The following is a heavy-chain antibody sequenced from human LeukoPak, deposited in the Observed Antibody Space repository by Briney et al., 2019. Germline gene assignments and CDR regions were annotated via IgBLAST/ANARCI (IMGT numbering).Heavy chain of an antibody. D-gene: IGHD3-16*01. Sequence: SVKVSCKASGGTFSSYAISWVRQAPGQGLEWMGGIIPIFGTANYAQKFQGRVTITTDESTSTAYMELSSLRSEDTAVYYCARRGSWGEPRPFDYWGQGSLVTVSS. J-gene: IGHJ4*02. CDR3: ARRGSWGEPRPFDY. CDR2: IIPIFGTA. CDR1: GGTFSSYA. V-gene: IGHV1-69*05.